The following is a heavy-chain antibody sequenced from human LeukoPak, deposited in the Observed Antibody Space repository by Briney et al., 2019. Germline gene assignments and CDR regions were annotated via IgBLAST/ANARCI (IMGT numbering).Heavy chain of an antibody. V-gene: IGHV4-39*01. D-gene: IGHD4-17*01. J-gene: IGHJ4*02. CDR1: GGSISSSSYY. Sequence: SETLSLTCTVSGGSISSSSYYWGWIRQPPGKGLEWIGNMYYSGSTYYNPSLKSRVTISVDTSKNQFSLKLSSVTAADTAVYYCARVPHDYGDKYYFDYWGQGTLVTVSS. CDR2: MYYSGST. CDR3: ARVPHDYGDKYYFDY.